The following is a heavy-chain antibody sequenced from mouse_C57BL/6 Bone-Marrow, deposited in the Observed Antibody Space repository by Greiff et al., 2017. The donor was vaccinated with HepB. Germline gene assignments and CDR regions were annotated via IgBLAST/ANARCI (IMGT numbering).Heavy chain of an antibody. CDR1: GYTFTSYW. J-gene: IGHJ3*01. Sequence: QVQLQQSGAELVKPGASVKLSCKASGYTFTSYWMHWVKQRPGQGLEWIGMIHPNSGSTNYNEKFKSKATLTVDKSSSTAYMQLSSLTSEDSAVYYCARRNYGSSGFAYWGQGTLVTVSA. CDR2: IHPNSGST. CDR3: ARRNYGSSGFAY. D-gene: IGHD1-1*01. V-gene: IGHV1-64*01.